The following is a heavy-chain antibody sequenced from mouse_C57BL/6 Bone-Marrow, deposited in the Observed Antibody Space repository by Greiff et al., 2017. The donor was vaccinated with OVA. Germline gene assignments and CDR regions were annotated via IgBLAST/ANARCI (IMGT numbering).Heavy chain of an antibody. CDR3: AKGGYDYDPWYFDV. Sequence: LQESGPGLVQPSQSLSITCTVSGFSLTSYGVHWVRQSPGKGLEWLGVIWRGGSTDYNAAFMSRLSITKDNSKSQVFFKMNSLQADDTAIYYCAKGGYDYDPWYFDVWGTGTTVTVSS. D-gene: IGHD2-4*01. CDR2: IWRGGST. CDR1: GFSLTSYG. V-gene: IGHV2-5*01. J-gene: IGHJ1*03.